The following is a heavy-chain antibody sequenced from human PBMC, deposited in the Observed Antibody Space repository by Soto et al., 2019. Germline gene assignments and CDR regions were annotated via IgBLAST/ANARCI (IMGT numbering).Heavy chain of an antibody. J-gene: IGHJ3*02. CDR2: ISGSGGST. CDR1: GFTFSSYA. V-gene: IGHV3-23*01. Sequence: EVQLLESGGGLVQPGGSLRLSCAASGFTFSSYAMSWVRQAPGKGLEWGSAISGSGGSTYYADSVKGRFTISRDNSKNTLYLQMNSLRADDTAVYYCAKIKGSSSWYTDAFDIWGQGTMVTVSS. CDR3: AKIKGSSSWYTDAFDI. D-gene: IGHD6-13*01.